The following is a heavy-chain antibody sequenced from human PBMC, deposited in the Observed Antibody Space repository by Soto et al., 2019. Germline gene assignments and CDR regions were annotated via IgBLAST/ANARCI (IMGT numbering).Heavy chain of an antibody. J-gene: IGHJ5*02. CDR1: GFSLSTSGVG. V-gene: IGHV2-5*02. Sequence: QITLKESGPTLVKPTQTLTLTCTFSGFSLSTSGVGVGWIRQPPGKALEWLALIYWDEDKRYSPSLNSRLTITKDTSKNQVVLTMTNMDPVDTATYYCAHRRPWSSNWKSGWFDPWGQGTLVTVSS. D-gene: IGHD1-20*01. CDR3: AHRRPWSSNWKSGWFDP. CDR2: IYWDEDK.